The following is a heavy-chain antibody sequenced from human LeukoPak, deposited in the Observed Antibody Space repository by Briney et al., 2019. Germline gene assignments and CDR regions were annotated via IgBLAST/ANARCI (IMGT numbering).Heavy chain of an antibody. CDR3: AKFGNSGWVIDS. J-gene: IGHJ4*02. CDR1: GGSIGSDY. V-gene: IGHV4-59*08. Sequence: SETLSLTCTVSGGSIGSDYWTWIRQPPGKGLEYIGYIYYTGGTNYNPSLRSRVTISVDTSKNQFSLKLSSVTAADTAVYFCAKFGNSGWVIDSWCQGTLVTVSS. CDR2: IYYTGGT. D-gene: IGHD6-19*01.